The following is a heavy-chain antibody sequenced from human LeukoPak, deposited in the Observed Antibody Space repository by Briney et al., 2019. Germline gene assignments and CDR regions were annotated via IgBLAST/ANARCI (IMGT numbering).Heavy chain of an antibody. J-gene: IGHJ5*02. CDR1: GYSFTTYW. CDR2: IYPDDSDS. D-gene: IGHD3-10*01. CDR3: VRQRGSSGTINHFDP. Sequence: GESLKISCETSGYSFTTYWIGWVRQMPGTGLEWVGAIYPDDSDSRYSPSFHGQVAISADRSIRTAYLQWNSLKTSDTAMYYCVRQRGSSGTINHFDPWGQGTLVTVSS. V-gene: IGHV5-51*01.